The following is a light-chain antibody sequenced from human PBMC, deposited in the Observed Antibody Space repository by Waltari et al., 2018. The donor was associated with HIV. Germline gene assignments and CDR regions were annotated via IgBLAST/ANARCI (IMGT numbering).Light chain of an antibody. Sequence: SYVLTQPTSVSVAPGKTARITCGGDNIGSKSVHWYQQKPGQAPVLVIYDDRDRPSGSPERFSGSSAANTATLTISRVEAGDEADYYCQVWDSSSDLNWVFGGGTKLTVL. CDR3: QVWDSSSDLNWV. CDR2: DDR. J-gene: IGLJ3*02. V-gene: IGLV3-21*04. CDR1: NIGSKS.